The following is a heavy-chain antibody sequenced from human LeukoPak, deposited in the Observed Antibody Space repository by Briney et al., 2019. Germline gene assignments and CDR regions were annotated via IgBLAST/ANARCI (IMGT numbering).Heavy chain of an antibody. V-gene: IGHV3-23*01. CDR3: ARWLVRVSYFDY. CDR1: GFTFSSYA. Sequence: GGSLRLSCAASGFTFSSYAMSWVRQAPGKGLEWVSALSGSGTNTYYADSVKGRFTISRDNSKNTLYLQMNGLRAEDTAVYYCARWLVRVSYFDYWGQGTLATVSS. CDR2: LSGSGTNT. J-gene: IGHJ4*02. D-gene: IGHD3-22*01.